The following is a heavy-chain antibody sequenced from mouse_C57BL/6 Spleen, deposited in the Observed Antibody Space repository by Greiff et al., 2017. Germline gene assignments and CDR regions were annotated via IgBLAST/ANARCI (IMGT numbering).Heavy chain of an antibody. D-gene: IGHD2-4*01. CDR2: ITPNNGGT. J-gene: IGHJ3*01. CDR1: GYTFPDYN. V-gene: IGHV1-22*01. CDR3: ARGSYYDYDKDWFAY. Sequence: EVPLQQSGPELVKPGASVKMSCKASGYTFPDYNLTWVKQSHGKSLECIGYITPNNGGTSYHQTFKVKTTLTVTKSSRKAYMELRSLTSEDSAVYYCARGSYYDYDKDWFAYWGQGTLVTVSA.